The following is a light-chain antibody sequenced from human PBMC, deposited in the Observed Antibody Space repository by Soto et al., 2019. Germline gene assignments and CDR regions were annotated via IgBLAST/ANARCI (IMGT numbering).Light chain of an antibody. J-gene: IGKJ2*01. CDR2: AAS. V-gene: IGKV1-39*01. CDR3: QQSDSYPYT. Sequence: DIQMTQSPSSLSVSVGDRVTITCRASQSITNNLNWYQQKPGKAPKLLVYAASSLQSGVPSRFSGNGAGTDFTLTISSLQPEDFASYYCQQSDSYPYTFGQGTKLEIK. CDR1: QSITNN.